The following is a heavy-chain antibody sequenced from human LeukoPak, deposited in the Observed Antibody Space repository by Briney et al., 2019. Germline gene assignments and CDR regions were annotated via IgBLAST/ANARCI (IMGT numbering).Heavy chain of an antibody. J-gene: IGHJ4*02. CDR2: ISSSGSTI. D-gene: IGHD3-16*02. Sequence: GGSLRLSCAASGFTFSDYYMSWIRQAPGKGLEWVSYISSSGSTIYYADSVKGRFTISRDNAKNSLYLQMNSLRAEDTAVYYCARGSDYVWGSYRYTNYWGQGTLVTVSS. CDR1: GFTFSDYY. V-gene: IGHV3-11*01. CDR3: ARGSDYVWGSYRYTNY.